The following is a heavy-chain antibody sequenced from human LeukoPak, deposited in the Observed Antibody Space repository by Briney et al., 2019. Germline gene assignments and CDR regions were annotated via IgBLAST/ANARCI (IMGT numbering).Heavy chain of an antibody. J-gene: IGHJ4*02. CDR1: GFTSDDYG. D-gene: IGHD2-21*01. CDR3: AKAAAYFPTDY. Sequence: GGSLRLSCAASGFTSDDYGMSWVRQTPGKGLEWVSTLSDSGTKAYYADSVKGRFTISRDNAKNTLYLQIHSLRAGDTAVYYCAKAAAYFPTDYWGQGTLVTVSS. CDR2: LSDSGTKA. V-gene: IGHV3-23*01.